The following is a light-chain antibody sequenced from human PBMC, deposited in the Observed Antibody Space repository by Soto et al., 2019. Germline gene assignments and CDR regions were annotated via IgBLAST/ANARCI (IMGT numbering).Light chain of an antibody. V-gene: IGKV3-11*01. CDR2: DAS. CDR3: QQRSNWPPYT. Sequence: IVLTQSPATLSLSPGERATLSCRASQSVRSYLAWYQQKPGQAPRLLIYDASNRATGIPARFSGSGSGTDFTPTISSLEPEDFAVYYCQQRSNWPPYTFGQGTKLEIK. J-gene: IGKJ2*01. CDR1: QSVRSY.